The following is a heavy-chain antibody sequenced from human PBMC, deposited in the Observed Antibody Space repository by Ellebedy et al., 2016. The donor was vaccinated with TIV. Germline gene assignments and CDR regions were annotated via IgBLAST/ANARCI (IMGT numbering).Heavy chain of an antibody. Sequence: GESLKISCKGSGYSFTNYWIGWVRQMPGKGLESMGIIYPGYSDTRYSPSFQGQVTISADKSTSTAYLQWSSLKTSDTAMYYCASESVAGISGYFALWGRGTLVTVSS. CDR3: ASESVAGISGYFAL. CDR2: IYPGYSDT. J-gene: IGHJ2*01. D-gene: IGHD6-19*01. V-gene: IGHV5-51*01. CDR1: GYSFTNYW.